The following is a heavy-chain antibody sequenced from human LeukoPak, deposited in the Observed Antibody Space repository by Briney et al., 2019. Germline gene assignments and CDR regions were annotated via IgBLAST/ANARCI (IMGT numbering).Heavy chain of an antibody. V-gene: IGHV3-53*05. CDR1: GFTVSSNY. CDR2: IYSGGST. Sequence: GGSLRLSCAASGFTVSSNYMSWVRQAPGKGLEWVSIIYSGGSTYYADSVQGRFTISRDNSKNTLYLQMNSLRAEDTAVYYCAKDAGGATRTLDYWGQGTLVTVSS. J-gene: IGHJ4*02. D-gene: IGHD1-26*01. CDR3: AKDAGGATRTLDY.